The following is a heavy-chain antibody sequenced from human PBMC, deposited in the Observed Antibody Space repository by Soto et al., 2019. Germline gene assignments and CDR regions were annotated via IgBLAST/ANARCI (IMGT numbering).Heavy chain of an antibody. CDR1: GYTLTELS. J-gene: IGHJ3*02. V-gene: IGHV1-24*01. CDR2: FDPEDGET. D-gene: IGHD6-19*01. CDR3: AAGPEISSGYTYYFDI. Sequence: ASVKVSCKVSGYTLTELSMHWVRQAPGKGLEWMGGFDPEDGETIYAQKFQGRVTMTEDTSTDTAYMELSSLRSEDTAVYYCAAGPEISSGYTYYFDIWGQGTMVTVSS.